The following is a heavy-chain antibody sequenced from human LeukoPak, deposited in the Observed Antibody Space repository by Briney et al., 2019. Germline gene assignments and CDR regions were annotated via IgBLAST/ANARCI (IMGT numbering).Heavy chain of an antibody. CDR2: INSDGSST. V-gene: IGHV3-74*01. D-gene: IGHD6-19*01. Sequence: GGSLRLSCAASGFTFSSYWMHWVRQAPGKGLVWVSRINSDGSSTSYADSVKGRFTIPRDNAKNTLYLQMNSLRAEDTAVYYCASSSYSSGWLSPHWGQGTLVTVSS. CDR3: ASSSYSSGWLSPH. CDR1: GFTFSSYW. J-gene: IGHJ4*02.